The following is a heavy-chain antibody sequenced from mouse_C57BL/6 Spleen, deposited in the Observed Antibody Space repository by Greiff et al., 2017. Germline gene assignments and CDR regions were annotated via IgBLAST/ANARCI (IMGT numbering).Heavy chain of an antibody. CDR3: TREGHSYGSSPFAY. Sequence: QVQLQQSGAELVRPGASVTLSCKASGYTFTDYEMHWVKQTPVHGLEWIGAIDPETGGTAYNQKFKGKAILTADKSSSTAYMELRSLTSEDSAVYYCTREGHSYGSSPFAYWGQGTLVTVSA. CDR1: GYTFTDYE. D-gene: IGHD1-1*01. J-gene: IGHJ3*01. CDR2: IDPETGGT. V-gene: IGHV1-15*01.